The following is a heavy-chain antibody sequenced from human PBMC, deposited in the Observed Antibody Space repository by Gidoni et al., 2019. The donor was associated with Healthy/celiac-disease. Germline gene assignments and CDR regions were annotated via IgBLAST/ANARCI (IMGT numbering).Heavy chain of an antibody. CDR3: ARGGWLQLRRNFDY. D-gene: IGHD5-12*01. V-gene: IGHV4-34*01. CDR1: GGSFSGYY. CDR2: INHSGST. J-gene: IGHJ4*02. Sequence: QVQLQQWGAGLLKPSETLSLTCAVYGGSFSGYYWSWIRQPPGKGLEWIGEINHSGSTNYNPSLKSRVTISVDTSKNQFSLKLSSVTAADTAVYYCARGGWLQLRRNFDYWGQGTLVTVSS.